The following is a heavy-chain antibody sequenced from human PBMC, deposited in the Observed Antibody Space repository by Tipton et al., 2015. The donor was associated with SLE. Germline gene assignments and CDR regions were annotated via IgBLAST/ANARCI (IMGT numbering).Heavy chain of an antibody. CDR1: GFTFSSYD. D-gene: IGHD6-19*01. Sequence: GSLRLSCAASGFTFSSYDMHWVRQATGKGLEWVSAIGTAGDTYYPGSVKGRFTISRDNAKTSLYLQMNSLRAEDTAVYYCATHSSGHFDYWGQGTLVTVSS. V-gene: IGHV3-13*04. CDR2: IGTAGDT. J-gene: IGHJ4*02. CDR3: ATHSSGHFDY.